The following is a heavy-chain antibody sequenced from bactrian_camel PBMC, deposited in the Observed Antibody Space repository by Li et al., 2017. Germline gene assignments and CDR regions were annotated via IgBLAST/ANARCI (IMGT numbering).Heavy chain of an antibody. J-gene: IGHJ4*01. V-gene: IGHV3S6*01. CDR1: GYTGSGGC. Sequence: HVQLVESGGGSALAGGSVRLSCAASGYTGSGGCMAWFRQAPGKEREGVAHIDSAGDTNYADSVKGRFTVSRDNAKNTLYLQMNSLTPEDTALYYCAADRGVCPQLSRPEDWIYWGQGTQVTVS. D-gene: IGHD3*01. CDR3: AADRGVCPQLSRPEDWIY. CDR2: IDSAGDT.